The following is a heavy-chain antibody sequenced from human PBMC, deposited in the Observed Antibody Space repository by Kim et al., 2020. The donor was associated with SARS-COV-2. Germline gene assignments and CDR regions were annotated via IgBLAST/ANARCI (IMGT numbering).Heavy chain of an antibody. D-gene: IGHD1-26*01. Sequence: GGSLRLSCAASGFTFSSYAMHWVRQAPGKGLEWVAVISYDGSNKYYADSVKGRFTISRDNSKNTLYLQMNSLRAEDTAVYYCARVNAPKSGSYCLDYWGQGTLVTVSS. V-gene: IGHV3-30-3*01. J-gene: IGHJ4*02. CDR1: GFTFSSYA. CDR3: ARVNAPKSGSYCLDY. CDR2: ISYDGSNK.